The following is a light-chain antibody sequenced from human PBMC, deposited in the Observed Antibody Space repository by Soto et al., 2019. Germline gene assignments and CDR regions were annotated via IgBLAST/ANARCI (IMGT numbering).Light chain of an antibody. V-gene: IGKV1-NL1*01. CDR3: QHYGTSLYT. J-gene: IGKJ2*01. CDR1: QGIANS. Sequence: DIQMTQSPSSLSASVGDRVTITCRASQGIANSLAWYQEKPGKVPKLLIYAASSRATGIPDRFSGSGSGTDFTLTISRLEPEDFAVYYCQHYGTSLYTFGQGTKLEIK. CDR2: AAS.